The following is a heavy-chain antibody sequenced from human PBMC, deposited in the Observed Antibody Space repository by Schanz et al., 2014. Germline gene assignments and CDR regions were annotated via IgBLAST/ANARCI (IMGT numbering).Heavy chain of an antibody. CDR2: ISGRSSHI. V-gene: IGHV3-21*01. D-gene: IGHD6-19*01. CDR1: GFAFSVYG. J-gene: IGHJ4*02. Sequence: EGQLAESGGGVVQPGRSLRLSCAASGFAFSVYGMHWVRQAPGKGLEWVSSISGRSSHIYYADSVKGRFSISRDNAKNSLFLQMNRLRAEDTALYYCAIIGVMVAVAGTRADYWGQGTLVTVSS. CDR3: AIIGVMVAVAGTRADY.